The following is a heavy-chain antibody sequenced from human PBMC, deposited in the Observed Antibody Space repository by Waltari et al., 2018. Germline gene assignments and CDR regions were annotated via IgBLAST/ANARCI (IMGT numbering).Heavy chain of an antibody. CDR1: GFTFSSYS. CDR3: AREDICRSTTCYTLDY. V-gene: IGHV3-30*01. J-gene: IGHJ4*02. Sequence: QVQMVESGGGVVQPGRSLRLSCAASGFTFSSYSIHWVRQAPGKGLEWVALMSYDGSSKYYGDSVKGRFTVSRDNSKNTVYLQLNSLRVEDTAVYYCAREDICRSTTCYTLDYWGLGTLVTVSS. D-gene: IGHD2-2*02. CDR2: MSYDGSSK.